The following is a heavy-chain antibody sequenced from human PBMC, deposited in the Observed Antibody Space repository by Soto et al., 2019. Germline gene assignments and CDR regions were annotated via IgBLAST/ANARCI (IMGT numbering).Heavy chain of an antibody. J-gene: IGHJ4*02. V-gene: IGHV3-30-3*01. CDR1: GLTFSSSS. D-gene: IGHD7-27*01. Sequence: PVGSLRLSCTVSGLTFSSSSVHWVRQAPGKGLEWVAVISENGDRQYSTDSVRGRFLVSRDTFNNTIYLQMNSLRPEDTGEYFCARRLEPSVSALGYWGQGALVTVSS. CDR3: ARRLEPSVSALGY. CDR2: ISENGDRQ.